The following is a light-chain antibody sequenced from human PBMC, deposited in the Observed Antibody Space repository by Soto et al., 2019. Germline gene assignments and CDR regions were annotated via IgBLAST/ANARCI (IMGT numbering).Light chain of an antibody. V-gene: IGKV1-39*01. CDR3: QQSSSAPLT. J-gene: IGKJ3*01. CDR2: AAS. Sequence: IQMTQSPSTLSASVGDRVTITCRASQSISTYLNWYQQKPGKAPKLLIYAASSLQSGVPSRFSGSGSGTEFTLTISSLQPEDFAIYYCQQSSSAPLTFGPGTKVDIK. CDR1: QSISTY.